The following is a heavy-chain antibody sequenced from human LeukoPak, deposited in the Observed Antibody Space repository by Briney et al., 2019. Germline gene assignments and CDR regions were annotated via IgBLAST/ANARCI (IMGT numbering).Heavy chain of an antibody. J-gene: IGHJ4*02. D-gene: IGHD6-6*01. CDR1: GYTFTSYD. Sequence: ASVKVSCKASGYTFTSYDINWVRQATGQGREWMGWMNPNSGNTGYAQKFQGRVTITRNTSISTAYMELSSLRSEDTAVYYCARAGRRSSSFFGYWGQGTLVTVSS. CDR3: ARAGRRSSSFFGY. CDR2: MNPNSGNT. V-gene: IGHV1-8*03.